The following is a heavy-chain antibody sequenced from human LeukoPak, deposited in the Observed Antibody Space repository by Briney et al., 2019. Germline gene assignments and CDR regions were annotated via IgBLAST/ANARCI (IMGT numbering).Heavy chain of an antibody. J-gene: IGHJ3*02. V-gene: IGHV4-39*01. CDR1: GVSICSSSYY. CDR3: ARPEHGDAFDI. Sequence: PSETLSLTCTVSGVSICSSSYYWGWIRQPPGKGLEWIGSIYYSGSTYYNQSSKSRVTISVDTSKNQCSLKLSSVTAADTAVYYCARPEHGDAFDIWGQGTMVTVSS. D-gene: IGHD1/OR15-1a*01. CDR2: IYYSGST.